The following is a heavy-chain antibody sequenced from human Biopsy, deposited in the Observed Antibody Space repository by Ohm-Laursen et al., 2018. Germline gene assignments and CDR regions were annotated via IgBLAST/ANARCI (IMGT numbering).Heavy chain of an antibody. D-gene: IGHD3-9*01. Sequence: ASVKVSCKTPGGTFSNYGVNWVRQAPGQGLEWLGGNIPILGTGNYAQKFQDRVTVAADTSTSTATMELRSLRSDDTAVYYCATKLTGYFHHWGQGTLVIVSS. CDR3: ATKLTGYFHH. V-gene: IGHV1-69*06. J-gene: IGHJ1*01. CDR1: GGTFSNYG. CDR2: NIPILGTG.